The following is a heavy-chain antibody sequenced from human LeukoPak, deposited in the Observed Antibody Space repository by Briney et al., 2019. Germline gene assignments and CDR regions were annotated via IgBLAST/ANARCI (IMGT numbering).Heavy chain of an antibody. Sequence: SETLSLTCTVSGGSISSSSYYWGWIRQPPGKGLEWIGSIYYSGSTYYNPSLKSRATISVDTSKNQLSLNLRSVTAADTAVFYCARARWFSSGWKPNWFDPWGQGTLVTVSS. V-gene: IGHV4-39*07. CDR3: ARARWFSSGWKPNWFDP. D-gene: IGHD6-25*01. J-gene: IGHJ5*02. CDR2: IYYSGST. CDR1: GGSISSSSYY.